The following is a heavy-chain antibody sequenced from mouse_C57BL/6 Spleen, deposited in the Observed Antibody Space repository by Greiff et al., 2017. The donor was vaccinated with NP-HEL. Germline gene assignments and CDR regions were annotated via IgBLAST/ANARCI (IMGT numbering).Heavy chain of an antibody. V-gene: IGHV3-6*01. CDR3: ARESPLYYDYDGRYAMDY. Sequence: EVKLVESGPGLVKPSQSLSLTCSVTGYSITSGYYWNWIRQFPGNKLEWMGYISYDGSNNYNPSLKNRISITRDTSKNQFFLKLNSVTTEDTATYYCARESPLYYDYDGRYAMDYWGQGTSVTVSS. CDR2: ISYDGSN. J-gene: IGHJ4*01. D-gene: IGHD2-4*01. CDR1: GYSITSGYY.